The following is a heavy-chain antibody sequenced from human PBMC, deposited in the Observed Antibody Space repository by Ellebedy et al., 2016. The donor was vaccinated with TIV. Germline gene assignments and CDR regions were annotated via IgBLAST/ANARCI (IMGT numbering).Heavy chain of an antibody. D-gene: IGHD5-18*01. V-gene: IGHV3-64D*06. J-gene: IGHJ4*02. CDR1: GFTFSSYA. CDR3: VKGYSYGYNYYFDY. Sequence: GESLKISCSASGFTFSSYAMHWVRQAPGKGLEYVSAISSKGGSTYYADSVKGRFTISRDNSKNTLYLQMSSLRAEDTAVYYCVKGYSYGYNYYFDYWGQGTLVTVSS. CDR2: ISSKGGST.